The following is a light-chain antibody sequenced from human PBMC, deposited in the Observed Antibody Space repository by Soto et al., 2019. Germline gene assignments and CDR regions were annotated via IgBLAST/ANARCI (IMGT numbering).Light chain of an antibody. Sequence: DIQMTQSPSSVSASIGDRVTITCRASQIIGSRLAWYQQKPGKAPTLLIYAASSLQSGVPLRFIGSGSGTDFFLTITSLEAEDSATYYCQQDNSFPFTFGPGTKVHIK. CDR2: AAS. V-gene: IGKV1-12*01. CDR3: QQDNSFPFT. J-gene: IGKJ3*01. CDR1: QIIGSR.